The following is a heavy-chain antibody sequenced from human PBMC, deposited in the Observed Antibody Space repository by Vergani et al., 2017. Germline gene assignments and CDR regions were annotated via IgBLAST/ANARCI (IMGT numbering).Heavy chain of an antibody. D-gene: IGHD3-22*01. Sequence: EVQLLESGGGLVQPGGSLRLSCAASGFTFSSYAMSWVRQAPGKGLEWVSAISGSGGSTYYADSVKGRFTISRDNSKNTLYLQMNSLSAEDTAVYYCAKGLVPYDEAELDAFDIWGQGTMVTVSS. V-gene: IGHV3-23*01. J-gene: IGHJ3*02. CDR3: AKGLVPYDEAELDAFDI. CDR1: GFTFSSYA. CDR2: ISGSGGST.